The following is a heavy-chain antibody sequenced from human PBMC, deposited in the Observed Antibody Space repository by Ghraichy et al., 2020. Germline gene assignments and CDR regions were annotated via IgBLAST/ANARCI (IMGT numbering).Heavy chain of an antibody. CDR2: ISSSGSTI. J-gene: IGHJ1*01. CDR3: ARVFWSGYYPEYFQH. D-gene: IGHD3-3*01. CDR1: GFTFSDYY. V-gene: IGHV3-11*01. Sequence: GGSLRLSCAASGFTFSDYYMSWIRQAPGKGLEWFSYISSSGSTIYYADSVKGRFTISRDNAKNSLYLQMNSLRAEDTAVYYCARVFWSGYYPEYFQHWGQGTLVTVSS.